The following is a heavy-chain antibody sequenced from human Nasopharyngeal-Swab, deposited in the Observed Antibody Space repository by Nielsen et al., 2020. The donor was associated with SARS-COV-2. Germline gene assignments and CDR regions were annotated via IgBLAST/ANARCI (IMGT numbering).Heavy chain of an antibody. Sequence: VRQAPGKGLEWVSAISGSGGSTYYADSVKSRFTISRDNSKNTLYLQMNSLRAEDTAVYYCAKDETYYDFWSGYFRWFDPWGQGTLVTVSS. D-gene: IGHD3-3*01. V-gene: IGHV3-23*01. CDR2: ISGSGGST. J-gene: IGHJ5*02. CDR3: AKDETYYDFWSGYFRWFDP.